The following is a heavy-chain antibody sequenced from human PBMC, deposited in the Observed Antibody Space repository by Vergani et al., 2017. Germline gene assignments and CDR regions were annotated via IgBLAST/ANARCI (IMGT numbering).Heavy chain of an antibody. CDR1: GFTFNHYA. D-gene: IGHD5-12*01. V-gene: IGHV3-23*01. Sequence: EVQLLASGGDLVQPGGSMRLSCAASGFTFNHYAMNWVRQAPGKGLEWVSGISGSGGSTSYAGSVKGRFTISRDSSKNTLYLQMNSLSAGDTAVYYCAKANPRNSGYDYLYYYHAMDVWGQGTTVTVSS. CDR3: AKANPRNSGYDYLYYYHAMDV. CDR2: ISGSGGST. J-gene: IGHJ6*02.